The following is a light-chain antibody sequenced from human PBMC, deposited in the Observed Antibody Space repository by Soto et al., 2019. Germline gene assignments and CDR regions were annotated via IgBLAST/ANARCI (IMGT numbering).Light chain of an antibody. CDR2: TNN. CDR1: SSNIGTNS. Sequence: QAVVTQPPSASGTPGQRVTISCSGSSSNIGTNSVNWYQQLPGTAPKLLIYTNNQRPSGVPDRFSGSKSGTSASLAISGLQSEDEADYYCAAWDDSLNARNWVFGGGTKLTVL. CDR3: AAWDDSLNARNWV. J-gene: IGLJ3*02. V-gene: IGLV1-44*01.